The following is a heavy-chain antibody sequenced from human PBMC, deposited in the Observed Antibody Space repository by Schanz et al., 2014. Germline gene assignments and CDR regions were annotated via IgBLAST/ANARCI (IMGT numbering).Heavy chain of an antibody. CDR2: IGGSGGST. V-gene: IGHV3-23*04. D-gene: IGHD1-26*01. Sequence: EVQLVESGGGLVQPGGSLTLSCAASGFTFSSYLMSWVRQAPGKGLEWVSGIGGSGGSTDYADSVKGRFTISRDNSKNTVHLQMNSLRAEDTAIYYCAKGRTVWSGSDRKYYFDYWGQGTLVTVSS. CDR1: GFTFSSYL. CDR3: AKGRTVWSGSDRKYYFDY. J-gene: IGHJ4*02.